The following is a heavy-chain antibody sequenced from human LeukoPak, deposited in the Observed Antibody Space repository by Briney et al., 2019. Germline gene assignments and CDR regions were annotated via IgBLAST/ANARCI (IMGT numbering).Heavy chain of an antibody. CDR1: GGSISSGDYP. CDR3: ARGFYGSGSQFDY. Sequence: SQTLSLTCAVSGGSISSGDYPWSWIRQPPGKGLEWIGYIFHTGHTSYNPSPKSRVTISVDMSKNQLSLKPSSVTAADTAVYYCARGFYGSGSQFDYWGQGTLVTASS. J-gene: IGHJ4*02. CDR2: IFHTGHT. D-gene: IGHD3-10*01. V-gene: IGHV4-30-2*01.